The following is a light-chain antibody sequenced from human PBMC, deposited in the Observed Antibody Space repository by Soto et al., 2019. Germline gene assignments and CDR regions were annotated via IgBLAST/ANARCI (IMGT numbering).Light chain of an antibody. CDR3: QHYNSYSEA. Sequence: DIQMTQSPSTLSASVGDRVTITCRASQSFNTWLAWYQQKPGKAPNLLIYKASSLASGVPSRFSGSGSGTEFTLTISSLQPDDLATYYCQHYNSYSEAFGQGTKVELK. CDR1: QSFNTW. V-gene: IGKV1-5*03. J-gene: IGKJ1*01. CDR2: KAS.